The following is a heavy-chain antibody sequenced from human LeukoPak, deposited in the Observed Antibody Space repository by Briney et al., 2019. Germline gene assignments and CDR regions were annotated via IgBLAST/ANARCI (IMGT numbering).Heavy chain of an antibody. D-gene: IGHD6-13*01. CDR1: GYSFTSYW. CDR3: ARLAISSIWSVYFDY. V-gene: IGHV5-51*01. J-gene: IGHJ4*02. Sequence: GASLKISCKGSGYSFTSYWIGWVRQMPGKGLEWMGIIYPGDSNIRYSPSFQGQVTISADKSISTAYLQWSSLKASDAAMYYCARLAISSIWSVYFDYWGQGTLVTVSS. CDR2: IYPGDSNI.